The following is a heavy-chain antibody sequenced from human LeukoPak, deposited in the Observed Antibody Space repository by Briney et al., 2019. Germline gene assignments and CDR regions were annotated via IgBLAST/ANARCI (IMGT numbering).Heavy chain of an antibody. CDR2: MNPNSGNT. D-gene: IGHD3-22*01. CDR1: GYTFTSYD. Sequence: ASVKVSCKASGYTFTSYDINWVRQATGQGLEWMGWMNPNSGNTGYAQKFQGRVTITRNTSISTAYMELSSLRSEDTAVYYCASSPGSITTGDFQHWGQGTLVTVSS. J-gene: IGHJ1*01. CDR3: ASSPGSITTGDFQH. V-gene: IGHV1-8*03.